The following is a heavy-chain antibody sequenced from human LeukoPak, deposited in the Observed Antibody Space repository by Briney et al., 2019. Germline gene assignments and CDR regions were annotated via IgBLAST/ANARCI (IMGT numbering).Heavy chain of an antibody. CDR1: GFTFSSHN. CDR2: ISSLSSKI. J-gene: IGHJ4*02. CDR3: AGGFRFASDY. V-gene: IGHV3-48*02. D-gene: IGHD3-3*01. Sequence: GGSLRLSCAASGFTFSSHNMNWVRQAPGKGLEWVSYISSLSSKIYYADSVKGRFTISRDNAKNSLYLQMNSLRDEDTAVYYCAGGFRFASDYWGQGTLVTVSS.